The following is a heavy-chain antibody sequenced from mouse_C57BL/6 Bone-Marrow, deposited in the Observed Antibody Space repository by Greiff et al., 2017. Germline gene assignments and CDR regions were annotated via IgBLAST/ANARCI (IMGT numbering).Heavy chain of an antibody. CDR2: IDPSNSYT. CDR1: GYTFTSYC. Sequence: VQLQQPGAELVRPGTSVKLSCKASGYTFTSYCMNWVKQSPGQGLEWIGVIDPSNSYTTYNQKFKGKATLTVDTSSSTAYMQLSSLTSEDSAVYYCARGYYGSSWFAYWGQGTRVTVSA. CDR3: ARGYYGSSWFAY. V-gene: IGHV1-59*01. D-gene: IGHD1-1*01. J-gene: IGHJ3*01.